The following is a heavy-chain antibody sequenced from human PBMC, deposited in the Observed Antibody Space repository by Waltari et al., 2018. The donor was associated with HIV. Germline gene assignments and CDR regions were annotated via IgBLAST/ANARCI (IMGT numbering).Heavy chain of an antibody. CDR1: GGTFNNYA. CDR3: ARGGSDYSRFGY. D-gene: IGHD4-4*01. V-gene: IGHV1-69*01. J-gene: IGHJ4*02. Sequence: QVQLVQSGAEVKKPGSSVKVSCKTSGGTFNNYAITWVRQAPGQGLAWMGGSIPIFGTANYAQKFRGRVTITADESTSTAYMELSSLRSDETAVYYCARGGSDYSRFGYWGQGTLVTVSS. CDR2: SIPIFGTA.